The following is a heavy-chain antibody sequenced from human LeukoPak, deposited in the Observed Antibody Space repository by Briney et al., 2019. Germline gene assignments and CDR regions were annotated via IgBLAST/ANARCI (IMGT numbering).Heavy chain of an antibody. CDR2: ISSSGSTI. D-gene: IGHD2/OR15-2a*01. Sequence: GGSLRLSCAASGFTFSSYEMNWVRQAPGKGLEWVSYISSSGSTIYYADSVRGRFTISRDNAKNSLCLQMNSLRAEDTAVYYCARDSVYGWFDPWGQGTLVTVSS. J-gene: IGHJ5*02. CDR1: GFTFSSYE. V-gene: IGHV3-48*03. CDR3: ARDSVYGWFDP.